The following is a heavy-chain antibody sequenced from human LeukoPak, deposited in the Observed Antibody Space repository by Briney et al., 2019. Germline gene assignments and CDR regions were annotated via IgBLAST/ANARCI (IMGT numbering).Heavy chain of an antibody. V-gene: IGHV4-59*01. CDR2: IYYSGST. CDR3: ARGPCSSTGCYVYVDY. Sequence: SETLSLTCTVSGGSISSYYWSWIRQPPGKGLEWIGYIYYSGSTNYNPSLKSRVTISVDTSKNQFSLKLSSVTAADTAVYYCARGPCSSTGCYVYVDYWGQGTLVTVSS. J-gene: IGHJ4*02. D-gene: IGHD2-2*01. CDR1: GGSISSYY.